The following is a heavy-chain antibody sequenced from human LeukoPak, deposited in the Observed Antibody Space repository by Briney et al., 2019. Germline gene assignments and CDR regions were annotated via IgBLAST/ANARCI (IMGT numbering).Heavy chain of an antibody. D-gene: IGHD3-10*01. V-gene: IGHV3-33*06. CDR3: AKLSGYGSGSRRGGNWFDP. Sequence: GGSLRLSCAASGFTFSSYGMHWVRQAPGKGLEWVAVIWYDGSNKYYADSVKGRFTISRDNSKNTLYLQMNSLRAEDTAVYYCAKLSGYGSGSRRGGNWFDPWGQGTLVTVSS. J-gene: IGHJ5*02. CDR1: GFTFSSYG. CDR2: IWYDGSNK.